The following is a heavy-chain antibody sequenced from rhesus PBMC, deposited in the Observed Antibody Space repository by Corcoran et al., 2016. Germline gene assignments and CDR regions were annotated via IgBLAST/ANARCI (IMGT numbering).Heavy chain of an antibody. D-gene: IGHD3-3*01. J-gene: IGHJ4*01. V-gene: IGHV4S10*01. CDR2: INVSSTST. Sequence: QVQLQESGPGVVKPSETLSLTCAVSGGSISDSYRWSWIRQPPGKGLEWIGYINVSSTSTNYNPSLKSRVTISKDTSKNQFSLKLSSVTAADTAVYYCARDRRWYYNIWTGENYFDYWGQGVLVTVSS. CDR1: GGSISDSYR. CDR3: ARDRRWYYNIWTGENYFDY.